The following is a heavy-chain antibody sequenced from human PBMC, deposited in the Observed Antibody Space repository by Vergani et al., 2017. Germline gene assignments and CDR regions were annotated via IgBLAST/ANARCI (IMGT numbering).Heavy chain of an antibody. V-gene: IGHV3-48*01. CDR2: ISSSSSTI. CDR3: ARDWSIAAAGSAFDI. CDR1: GFTVSSYS. J-gene: IGHJ3*02. Sequence: EVQLVESGGGLVQPGGSLRLSCAASGFTVSSYSMNWVRQAPGKGLEWVSYISSSSSTIYYADSVKGRFTISRDNAKNSLYLQMNSLRAEDTAVYYCARDWSIAAAGSAFDIWGQGTMVTVSS. D-gene: IGHD6-13*01.